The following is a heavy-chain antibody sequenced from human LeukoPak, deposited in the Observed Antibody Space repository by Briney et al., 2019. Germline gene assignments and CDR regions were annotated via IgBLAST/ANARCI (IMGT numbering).Heavy chain of an antibody. V-gene: IGHV3-23*01. D-gene: IGHD3-22*01. CDR1: GLTFSTSP. J-gene: IGHJ4*02. Sequence: GGSLRLSCAASGLTFSTSPMNCGRLAPGNRLEWGSPSRTSGDTYYADSVKGRFTISRDNSKSTLSLQMANRRVEDTAVYYCATKTPGNYPYDYWGEGTLVTGSP. CDR2: SRTSGDT. CDR3: ATKTPGNYPYDY.